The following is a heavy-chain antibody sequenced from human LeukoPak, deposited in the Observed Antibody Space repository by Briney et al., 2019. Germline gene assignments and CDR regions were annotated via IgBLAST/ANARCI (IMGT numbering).Heavy chain of an antibody. CDR3: GGWTTVATPVSYYYYGMDV. CDR2: IYRDGTT. J-gene: IGHJ6*02. D-gene: IGHD4-23*01. V-gene: IGHV3-53*01. Sequence: PGGSPRLSCAASGFTVSRNYMSWVRQAPGKGLEWVSVIYRDGTTYYADSVKGRFTISRDNSKNTLYLQMNSLRAEDTAVYYCGGWTTVATPVSYYYYGMDVWGQGTTVTVSS. CDR1: GFTVSRNY.